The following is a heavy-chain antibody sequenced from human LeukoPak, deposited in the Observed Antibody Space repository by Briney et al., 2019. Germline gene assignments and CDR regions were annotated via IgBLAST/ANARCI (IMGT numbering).Heavy chain of an antibody. V-gene: IGHV3-7*01. Sequence: PGGSLRLSCAASGFTFSRYWMSWVRQAPGKGLEWVANIKEDGSEKYYVDSVEGGFTISRDNAKNSLYLQMNSLRDEDTAVYYCARDVMAVASTSGFDYWGQGTLVTVPS. CDR2: IKEDGSEK. CDR3: ARDVMAVASTSGFDY. D-gene: IGHD2-15*01. J-gene: IGHJ4*02. CDR1: GFTFSRYW.